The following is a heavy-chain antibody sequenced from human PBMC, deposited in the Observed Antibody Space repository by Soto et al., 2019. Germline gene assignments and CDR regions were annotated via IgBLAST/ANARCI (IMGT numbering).Heavy chain of an antibody. J-gene: IGHJ6*02. CDR1: GFTFGDHA. D-gene: IGHD2-2*01. Sequence: PGGSLRLSCIGSGFTFGDHAMSWFRQAPGKGLEWVGFIRSKAYGGTTEYAASVKGRFTISRDYSNSIAYLQMNSLKTEDTAVYYCQYQLLTYYYGRDVWGQGTTVTVSS. CDR3: QYQLLTYYYGRDV. CDR2: IRSKAYGGTT. V-gene: IGHV3-49*03.